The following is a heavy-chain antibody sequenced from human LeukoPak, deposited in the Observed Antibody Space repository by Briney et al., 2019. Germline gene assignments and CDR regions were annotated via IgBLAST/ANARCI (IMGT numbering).Heavy chain of an antibody. CDR3: AGTSWASRSSYGMDV. D-gene: IGHD2-2*01. CDR1: GFTFSSYW. J-gene: IGHJ6*02. Sequence: GGSLRLSCAASGFTFSSYWMSWVRQAPGKGLEWVANIKQDGSEKYYVDSVKGRFTISRDNAKNSLYLQMNSLRAEDTAVYYCAGTSWASRSSYGMDVWGQGTTVTVSS. CDR2: IKQDGSEK. V-gene: IGHV3-7*01.